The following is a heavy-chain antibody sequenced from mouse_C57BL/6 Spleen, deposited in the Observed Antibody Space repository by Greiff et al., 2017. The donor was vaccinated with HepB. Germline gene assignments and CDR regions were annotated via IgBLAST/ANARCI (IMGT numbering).Heavy chain of an antibody. V-gene: IGHV1-43*01. Sequence: EVQLQQSGPELVKPGASVKISCKASGYSFTGYYMHWVKQSSEKSLEWIGEINPSTGGTSYNQKFKGKATLTVDKSSSTAYMQLKSLTSEDSAVYYCARGLYDYDVNWFAYWGQGTLVTVSA. D-gene: IGHD2-4*01. CDR3: ARGLYDYDVNWFAY. CDR1: GYSFTGYY. J-gene: IGHJ3*01. CDR2: INPSTGGT.